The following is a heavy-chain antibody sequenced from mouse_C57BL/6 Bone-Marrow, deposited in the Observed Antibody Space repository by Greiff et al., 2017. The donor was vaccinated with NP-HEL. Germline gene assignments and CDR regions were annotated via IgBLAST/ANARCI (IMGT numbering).Heavy chain of an antibody. J-gene: IGHJ1*03. CDR1: AYTFTASG. Sequence: QVQLKQPGAELVMPGPSVNLSCKAPAYTFTASGMPGVSRSPGQGLGWSGEFNPFVSYTNNNQKFKGKSTLTVDKSSSTAYMQLSSLTSEDSAVYYCARGELTGTDWYFDVWGTGTTVTVSS. CDR2: FNPFVSYT. CDR3: ARGELTGTDWYFDV. D-gene: IGHD4-1*01. V-gene: IGHV1-69*01.